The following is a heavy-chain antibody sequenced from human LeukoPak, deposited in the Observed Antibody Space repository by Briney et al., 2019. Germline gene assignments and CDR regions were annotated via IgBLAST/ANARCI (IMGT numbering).Heavy chain of an antibody. V-gene: IGHV3-21*01. CDR1: GFTVSSTY. Sequence: PGGSLRLSCAASGFTVSSTYMSWVRQAPGKGLEWVSSISTGSSYIYYANSVKGRFTISRDNAKNSLYLQMNSLRAEDTAVYYCARDRLGVEMSTINRFDYWGQGTLVAVSS. J-gene: IGHJ4*02. CDR2: ISTGSSYI. D-gene: IGHD5-24*01. CDR3: ARDRLGVEMSTINRFDY.